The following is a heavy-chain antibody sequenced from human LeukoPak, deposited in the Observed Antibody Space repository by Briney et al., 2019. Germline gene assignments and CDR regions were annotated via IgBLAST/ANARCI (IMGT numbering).Heavy chain of an antibody. Sequence: ASVKVSCKASGYTFTSYGISWVRQAPGQGLEWMGWISAYNGNTNYAQKLQGRVTMTTDTSTSTAYVELRSLRSDDTAVYYCAREGGYCSSTSCYEHYFDYWGQGTLVTVSS. CDR2: ISAYNGNT. V-gene: IGHV1-18*01. CDR1: GYTFTSYG. J-gene: IGHJ4*02. D-gene: IGHD2-2*01. CDR3: AREGGYCSSTSCYEHYFDY.